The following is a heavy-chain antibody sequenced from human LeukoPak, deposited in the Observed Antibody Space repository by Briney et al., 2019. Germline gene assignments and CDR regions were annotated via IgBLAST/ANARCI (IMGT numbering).Heavy chain of an antibody. D-gene: IGHD4-11*01. CDR2: IYTSGST. V-gene: IGHV4-61*02. J-gene: IGHJ4*02. Sequence: SQTLSLTCTVSGGSISSGGYYWSWIRQPAGKGLEWIGRIYTSGSTNYNPSLKSRVTMSVDTSKNQFSLKLSSVTAADTAVYYCASSRIGDYRIIDYWGQGTLVTVSS. CDR3: ASSRIGDYRIIDY. CDR1: GGSISSGGYY.